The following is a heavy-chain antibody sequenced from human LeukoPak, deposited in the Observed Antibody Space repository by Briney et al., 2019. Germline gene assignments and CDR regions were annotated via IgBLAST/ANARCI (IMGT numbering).Heavy chain of an antibody. V-gene: IGHV4-39*01. D-gene: IGHD3-3*01. CDR1: GGSISSSSYY. Sequence: PSETLSLTCTVSGGSISSSSYYWGWVRQPPGKGLEWIGSIYYSGSTYYNPSLKSRVTISVDTSKNQFSLKLSSVTAADTAVYYCARLEGLWSGYRIDYWSQGTLVTVSS. CDR2: IYYSGST. CDR3: ARLEGLWSGYRIDY. J-gene: IGHJ4*02.